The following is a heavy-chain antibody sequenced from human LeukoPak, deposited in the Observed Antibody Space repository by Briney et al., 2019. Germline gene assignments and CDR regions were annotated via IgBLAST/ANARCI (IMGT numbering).Heavy chain of an antibody. D-gene: IGHD3-22*01. CDR3: ARPITMIEPGNYYYYYYMDV. Sequence: ASVKVSCKASGYTFTDSDIHWVRPAPGQGLQWIGWIKPNSGETRYTQKFQGRVTMTTDTSISTAYMELSRLTSDDTAVYYCARPITMIEPGNYYYYYYMDVWGKGTAVTVSS. J-gene: IGHJ6*03. V-gene: IGHV1-2*02. CDR1: GYTFTDSD. CDR2: IKPNSGET.